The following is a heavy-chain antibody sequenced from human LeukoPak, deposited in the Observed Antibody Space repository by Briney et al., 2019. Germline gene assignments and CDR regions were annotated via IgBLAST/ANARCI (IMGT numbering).Heavy chain of an antibody. D-gene: IGHD4-17*01. CDR2: VYSSGST. Sequence: SETLSLTCTVSGGSISRGTYYWSWIRQPAGKGLEWIGRVYSSGSTSYNPSLESRVTISVDTSKNRFSLKLSSVTAADTAVYYCAIHDYGDRDAFDIWGQGTMVTVSS. CDR1: GGSISRGTYY. V-gene: IGHV4-61*02. J-gene: IGHJ3*02. CDR3: AIHDYGDRDAFDI.